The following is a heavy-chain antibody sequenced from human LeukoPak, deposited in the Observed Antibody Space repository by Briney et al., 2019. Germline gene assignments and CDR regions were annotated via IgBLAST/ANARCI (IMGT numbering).Heavy chain of an antibody. CDR1: GFTFSSYS. V-gene: IGHV3-21*01. J-gene: IGHJ4*01. CDR3: ARASKILTGYFDY. D-gene: IGHD3-9*01. Sequence: GGSLRLFCGASGFTFSSYSMNWVREAPGKGLEWVSSVSSSSSYIYYADSVKGRFTISRDNAKNSLYRQMNSLRAEDTAVYYCARASKILTGYFDYWGQGTLVTVSS. CDR2: VSSSSSYI.